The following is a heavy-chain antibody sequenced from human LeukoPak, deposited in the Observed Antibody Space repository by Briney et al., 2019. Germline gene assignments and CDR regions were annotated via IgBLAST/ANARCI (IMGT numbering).Heavy chain of an antibody. J-gene: IGHJ4*02. CDR3: TRAPHPRCSSSGCYLDY. D-gene: IGHD2-2*01. CDR2: IQAKAYGGAT. Sequence: GGSLRLSCSTSGFTFGDYAMSWVRQAPGKGLEWVGFIQAKAYGGATKYAGSVNGRFSISREDSQSIANLQMNDLKTEDTAVYYCTRAPHPRCSSSGCYLDYWGQGTLVTVSS. CDR1: GFTFGDYA. V-gene: IGHV3-49*04.